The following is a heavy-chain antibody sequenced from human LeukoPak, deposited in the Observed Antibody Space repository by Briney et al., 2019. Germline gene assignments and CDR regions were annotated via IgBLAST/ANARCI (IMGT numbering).Heavy chain of an antibody. J-gene: IGHJ5*02. Sequence: GGSLRLSCAASGFTFSSYSMNWVRQAPGKGLEWVAVIWYDGSNKYYADSVKGRFTISRDNSKNTLYLQMNSLRAEDTAVYYCARAKVVVAAFNWFDPWGQGTLVTVSS. V-gene: IGHV3-33*08. CDR1: GFTFSSYS. CDR2: IWYDGSNK. CDR3: ARAKVVVAAFNWFDP. D-gene: IGHD2-15*01.